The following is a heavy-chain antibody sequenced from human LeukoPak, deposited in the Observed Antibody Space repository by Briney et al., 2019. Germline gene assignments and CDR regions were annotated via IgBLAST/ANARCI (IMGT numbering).Heavy chain of an antibody. V-gene: IGHV3-23*01. Sequence: GGSLRLSCAASGFTFRNNGMNWVRQAPGKGLEWVSSINNNGDSTFYTDSVKGRFTISRDNSKNTLYLQMNSLRAEDTAVYYCAKDGGGYGDYPPLSYYGMDVWGQGTTVAVSS. CDR1: GFTFRNNG. J-gene: IGHJ6*02. CDR2: INNNGDST. D-gene: IGHD4-17*01. CDR3: AKDGGGYGDYPPLSYYGMDV.